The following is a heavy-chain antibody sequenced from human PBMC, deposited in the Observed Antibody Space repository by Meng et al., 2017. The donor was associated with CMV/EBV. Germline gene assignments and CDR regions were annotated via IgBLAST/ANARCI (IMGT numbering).Heavy chain of an antibody. CDR1: GGSFSGYY. CDR3: ASLSCSSTSCYFRGRSKYYGMDV. J-gene: IGHJ6*02. V-gene: IGHV4-34*01. Sequence: GSLRLSCAVYGGSFSGYYWSWIRQPPGKGLEWIGEINHSGSTNYNPSLKRRVTISVDTSKNQFSLKLSSVTAADTAVYYCASLSCSSTSCYFRGRSKYYGMDVWGQGTTVTVSS. CDR2: INHSGST. D-gene: IGHD2-2*01.